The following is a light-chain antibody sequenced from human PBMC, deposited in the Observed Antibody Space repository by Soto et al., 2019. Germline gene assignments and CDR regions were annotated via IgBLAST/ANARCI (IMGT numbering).Light chain of an antibody. Sequence: SVLTQPPSASGSPGQSVTISCTGTSSDVGAHDYVSWYQHRPGKAPQVIIYEVSQRPSGVPHRFSGSKSGNTASLTISGLQAEDEADYYCSSYTSSSTRVFGTGTKVTVL. CDR1: SSDVGAHDY. V-gene: IGLV2-14*01. CDR3: SSYTSSSTRV. J-gene: IGLJ1*01. CDR2: EVS.